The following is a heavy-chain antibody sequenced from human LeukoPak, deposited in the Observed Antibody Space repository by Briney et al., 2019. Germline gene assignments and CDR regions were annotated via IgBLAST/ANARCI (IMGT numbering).Heavy chain of an antibody. CDR3: ARGLLAGDYMNWYFDL. Sequence: ASVKVSCKASGYTFTGYYMHWVRLAPGQGLEWMGWINPNSGGTNYAQKFQGRVTMARDTSISTAYMDLSRLRSDDTAVYYCARGLLAGDYMNWYFDLWGRGTQVTFSS. CDR2: INPNSGGT. J-gene: IGHJ2*01. D-gene: IGHD4-17*01. CDR1: GYTFTGYY. V-gene: IGHV1-2*02.